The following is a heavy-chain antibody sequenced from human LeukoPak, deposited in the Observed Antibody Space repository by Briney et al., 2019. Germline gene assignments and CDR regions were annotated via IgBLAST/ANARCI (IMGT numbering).Heavy chain of an antibody. D-gene: IGHD3-3*01. V-gene: IGHV3-21*01. J-gene: IGHJ3*02. CDR1: GFTFSSYS. CDR3: ARPNVLRHPLDDAFDI. Sequence: PGGSLRLSCAASGFTFSSYSMNWVRQAPGKGLEWVSSISSSSSYIYYAASVKGRFTISRDNAKNSLYLQMNSLRAEDTAVYYCARPNVLRHPLDDAFDIWGQGTMVTVSS. CDR2: ISSSSSYI.